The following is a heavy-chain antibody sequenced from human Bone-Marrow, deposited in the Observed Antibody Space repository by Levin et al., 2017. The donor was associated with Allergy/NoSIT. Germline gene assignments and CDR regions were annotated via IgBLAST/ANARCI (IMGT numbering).Heavy chain of an antibody. CDR2: ISSSGTTI. V-gene: IGHV3-48*03. J-gene: IGHJ6*02. Sequence: QPGESLKISCAASGFTFSSYEMNWVRQAPGKGLEWVSYISSSGTTIYYADSVKGRFTISRDNAKNSLYLQMNSLRAEDTAVYYCAREPRWRRSFYYYYYGMDVWGQGTTVTVSS. CDR1: GFTFSSYE. CDR3: AREPRWRRSFYYYYYGMDV. D-gene: IGHD4-23*01.